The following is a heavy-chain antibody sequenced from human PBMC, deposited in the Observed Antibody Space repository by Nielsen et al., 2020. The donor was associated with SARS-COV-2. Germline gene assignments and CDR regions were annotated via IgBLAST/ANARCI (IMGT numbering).Heavy chain of an antibody. Sequence: GGSLRLSCAASGFTFSSYEMNWVRQAPGKGLEWVSYISSSGSTIYYADSVKGRFTISRDNAKNSLYLQMNSLRAEDTAVYYCARDLGRIMGGMDVWGQGTTVTVSS. V-gene: IGHV3-48*03. CDR1: GFTFSSYE. CDR2: ISSSGSTI. J-gene: IGHJ6*02. CDR3: ARDLGRIMGGMDV.